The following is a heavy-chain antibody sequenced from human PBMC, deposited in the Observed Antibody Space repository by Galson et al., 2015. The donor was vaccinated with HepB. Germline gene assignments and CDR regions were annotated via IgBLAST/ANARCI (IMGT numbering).Heavy chain of an antibody. CDR1: GYTFTSYD. V-gene: IGHV1-8*01. D-gene: IGHD1/OR15-1a*01. CDR2: MNPNSGNT. J-gene: IGHJ6*03. Sequence: SVKVSCKASGYTFTSYDINWVRQATGQGLEWMGWMNPNSGNTGYAQKFQGRVTMTRNTSISTAYMELSSLRSEDTAVYYCARGARGANKTPRPYYYYYMDVWGKGTTVTVSS. CDR3: ARGARGANKTPRPYYYYYMDV.